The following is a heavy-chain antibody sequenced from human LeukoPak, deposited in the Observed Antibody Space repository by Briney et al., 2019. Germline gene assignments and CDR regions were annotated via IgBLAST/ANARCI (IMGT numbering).Heavy chain of an antibody. Sequence: PGGSLRLSCTASGFTFGDYAMSWFRQAPGKGLEWVGFIRGKPYGGTTEYAASVKGRFTISRDDSKSIAYLQMNSLKTEDTAVYYCTRAKVPKPSYGDYGEAYWGQGTLVTVPS. CDR1: GFTFGDYA. CDR2: IRGKPYGGTT. J-gene: IGHJ4*02. V-gene: IGHV3-49*03. D-gene: IGHD4-17*01. CDR3: TRAKVPKPSYGDYGEAY.